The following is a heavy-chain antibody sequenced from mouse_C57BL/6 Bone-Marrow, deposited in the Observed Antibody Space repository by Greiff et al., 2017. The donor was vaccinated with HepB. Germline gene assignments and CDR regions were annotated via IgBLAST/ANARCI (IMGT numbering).Heavy chain of an antibody. V-gene: IGHV1-15*01. J-gene: IGHJ3*01. Sequence: VKLQESGAELVRPGASVTLSCKASGYTFTDYEMHWVKQTPVHGLEWIGAIDPETGGTAYNQKFKGKAILTADKSSSTAYMELRSLTSEDSAVYYCTRRGSSGYRFAYWGQGTLVTVSA. CDR3: TRRGSSGYRFAY. CDR1: GYTFTDYE. CDR2: IDPETGGT. D-gene: IGHD3-2*02.